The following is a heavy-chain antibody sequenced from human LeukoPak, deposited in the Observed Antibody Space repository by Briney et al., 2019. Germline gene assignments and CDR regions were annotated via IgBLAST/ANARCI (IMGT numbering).Heavy chain of an antibody. D-gene: IGHD6-13*01. CDR1: GYSFSSYG. Sequence: ASVKVSCKTSGYSFSSYGFSWVRQAPGQGLEWMGWINPNSGGTNYAQKFQGRVTMTRDTSISTAYMELSRLRSDDTAVYYCARDVKLGYSTFYGMDVWGQGTTVTVSS. J-gene: IGHJ6*02. V-gene: IGHV1-2*02. CDR3: ARDVKLGYSTFYGMDV. CDR2: INPNSGGT.